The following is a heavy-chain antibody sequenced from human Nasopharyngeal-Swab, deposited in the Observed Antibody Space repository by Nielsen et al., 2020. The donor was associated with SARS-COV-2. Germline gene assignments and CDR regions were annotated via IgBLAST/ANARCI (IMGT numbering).Heavy chain of an antibody. J-gene: IGHJ4*02. CDR2: IIVNLGMT. CDR3: ATWGIGYGENAHATFDS. V-gene: IGHV1-69*10. CDR1: GGTFSKYA. Sequence: VKVSCKVSGGTFSKYAISWVRQAPGQGLEWMGGIIVNLGMTKYAQKFKDSVIINADESTGTAYMELSSLRPEDTAVYYCATWGIGYGENAHATFDSWGQGTQVTVSS. D-gene: IGHD3-16*01.